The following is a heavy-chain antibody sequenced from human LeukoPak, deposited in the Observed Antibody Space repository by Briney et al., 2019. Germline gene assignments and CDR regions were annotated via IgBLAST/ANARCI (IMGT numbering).Heavy chain of an antibody. CDR1: GGSISRSSYY. D-gene: IGHD1-26*01. CDR2: IYYSGST. CDR3: ARDSSGTLTGWFDP. V-gene: IGHV4-39*07. Sequence: SETLSLTCTVSGGSISRSSYYWAWIRQPPGKGLEWIGSIYYSGSTHYNPSLKSRVTISVDTSKNQFSLKLSSVTAADTAVYYCARDSSGTLTGWFDPWGQGTLVTVSS. J-gene: IGHJ5*02.